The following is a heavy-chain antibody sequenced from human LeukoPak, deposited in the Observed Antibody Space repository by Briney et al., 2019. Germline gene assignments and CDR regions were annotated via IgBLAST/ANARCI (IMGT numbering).Heavy chain of an antibody. CDR3: ARVRWVVPAARGAFDI. J-gene: IGHJ3*02. V-gene: IGHV4-34*01. CDR2: INHSGST. CDR1: GVSFSGYY. D-gene: IGHD2-2*01. Sequence: SETLSLTCAVYGVSFSGYYWSWIRQPPGKGLEWIGEINHSGSTNYNPSLKSRVTISVDTSKNQLSLKLSSVTAADTAVYYCARVRWVVPAARGAFDIWGQGTMVTVSS.